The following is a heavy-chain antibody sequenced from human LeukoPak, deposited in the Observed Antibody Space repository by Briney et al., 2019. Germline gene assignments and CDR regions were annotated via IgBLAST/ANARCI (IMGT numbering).Heavy chain of an antibody. CDR1: GYTFTGYY. J-gene: IGHJ4*02. CDR2: ISAYNGNT. V-gene: IGHV1-18*04. Sequence: ASVKVSCKASGYTFTGYYMHWVRQAPGQGLEWMGWISAYNGNTNYAQKLQGRVTMTTDTSTSTAYMELRSLRSDDTAVYYCARANTATGIDYWGQGTLVTVSS. CDR3: ARANTATGIDY. D-gene: IGHD1-1*01.